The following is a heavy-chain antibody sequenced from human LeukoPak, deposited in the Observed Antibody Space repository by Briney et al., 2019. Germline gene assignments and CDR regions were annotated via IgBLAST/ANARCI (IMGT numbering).Heavy chain of an antibody. CDR2: MNPNSGNT. V-gene: IGHV1-8*01. J-gene: IGHJ6*02. D-gene: IGHD4-23*01. Sequence: ASVKVSCKASGYTFTSYDINWVRQATGQGLEWMGWMNPNSGNTGYAQKFQGRVTMTRNTSISTAYMELSSLRSEDTAVYYCATRDGMTTVVSFGMDVWGQGTTVTVSS. CDR1: GYTFTSYD. CDR3: ATRDGMTTVVSFGMDV.